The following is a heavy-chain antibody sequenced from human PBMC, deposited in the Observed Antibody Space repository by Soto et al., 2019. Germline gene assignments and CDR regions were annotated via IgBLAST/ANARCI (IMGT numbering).Heavy chain of an antibody. J-gene: IGHJ4*02. CDR2: INAGYNNT. Sequence: ASVKVSCKASGYTFADYATHWVRQAPGQRLEWMGWINAGYNNTRYSQNFQGRVTITSDTSAGTAYMELSRLRSEDTAFYYCARGYLYCTSSSCYTFDNWGQGTLVTVSS. CDR3: ARGYLYCTSSSCYTFDN. V-gene: IGHV1-3*01. D-gene: IGHD2-2*02. CDR1: GYTFADYA.